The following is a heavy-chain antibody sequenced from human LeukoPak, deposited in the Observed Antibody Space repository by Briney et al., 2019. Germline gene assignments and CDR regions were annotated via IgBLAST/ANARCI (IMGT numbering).Heavy chain of an antibody. J-gene: IGHJ4*02. CDR2: IYSGGST. D-gene: IGHD3-22*01. V-gene: IGHV3-53*01. CDR3: ARGWEYDSSGYYQYYFDY. Sequence: GGSLRLSRAASGFTVSSNYMIWVRQAPGKGLEWVSVIYSGGSTYYADSVKGRFTISRDKTKNTLYLQMNSLRAEDTAVYYCARGWEYDSSGYYQYYFDYWGQGTLVTVSS. CDR1: GFTVSSNY.